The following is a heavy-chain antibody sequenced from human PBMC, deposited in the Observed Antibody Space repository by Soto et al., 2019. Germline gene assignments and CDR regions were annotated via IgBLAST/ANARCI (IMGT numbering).Heavy chain of an antibody. CDR2: ISSSSATI. D-gene: IGHD1-26*01. CDR3: AREDIVGATPDY. V-gene: IGHV3-48*02. Sequence: EVQLVESGGGLVQRWGSLRLSCAASGFTFSIYGMNWVRQAPGRGLEWLSYISSSSATIYYTDSVKGRFTISRDNAKDSLYLQMSSLGDDDTAVYYCAREDIVGATPDYWGQGTLVTVSS. J-gene: IGHJ4*02. CDR1: GFTFSIYG.